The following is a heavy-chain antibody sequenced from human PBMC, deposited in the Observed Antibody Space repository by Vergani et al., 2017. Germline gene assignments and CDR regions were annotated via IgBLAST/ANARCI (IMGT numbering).Heavy chain of an antibody. J-gene: IGHJ4*02. CDR2: ISGSGGST. CDR1: GFTFSSYA. CDR3: AKSVTYYDFWSGYPPCYFDY. V-gene: IGHV3-23*04. D-gene: IGHD3-3*01. Sequence: EVQLVESGGGLVQPGGSLRLSCAASGFTFSSYAMSWVRQAPGKGLEWVSAISGSGGSTYYADSVKGRFTISRDNSKNTLYLQMNSLRAEDTAVYYCAKSVTYYDFWSGYPPCYFDYWGQGTLVTVSS.